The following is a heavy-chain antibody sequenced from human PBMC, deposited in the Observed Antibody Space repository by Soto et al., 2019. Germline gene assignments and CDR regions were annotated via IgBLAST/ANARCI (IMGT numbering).Heavy chain of an antibody. D-gene: IGHD2-15*01. J-gene: IGHJ6*02. V-gene: IGHV3-48*02. Sequence: EVQLLESGGGLVQPGGSLRLSCAASGFTFSSYSMNWVRQAPGKGLEWVSYISSSSSTIYYADSVKGRFTISRDNAKNSLYLQMNSLRDEDTAVYYCARDPRCSGGSCSLGMDVWGQGTTVTVSS. CDR1: GFTFSSYS. CDR3: ARDPRCSGGSCSLGMDV. CDR2: ISSSSSTI.